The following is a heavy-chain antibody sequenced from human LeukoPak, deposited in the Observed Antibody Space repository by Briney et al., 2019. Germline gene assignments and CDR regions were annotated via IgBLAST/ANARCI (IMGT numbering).Heavy chain of an antibody. D-gene: IGHD1-14*01. J-gene: IGHJ3*02. Sequence: PGGSLRLSCAASGFSFSSYSMNWVRQAPGKGLEWVSYIRSSSSIIYYGDSVKGRFTISRDNAKNTLYLQMNSLRADDTAVYYCSRVSAGTSDGRNTFDIWGQGTMVTVSS. V-gene: IGHV3-48*04. CDR3: SRVSAGTSDGRNTFDI. CDR1: GFSFSSYS. CDR2: IRSSSSII.